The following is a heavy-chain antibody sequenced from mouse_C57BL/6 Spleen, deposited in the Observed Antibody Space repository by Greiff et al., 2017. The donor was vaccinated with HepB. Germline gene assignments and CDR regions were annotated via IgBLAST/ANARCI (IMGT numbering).Heavy chain of an antibody. CDR2: IYPGGGYT. Sequence: QVQLQQSGAELVRPGTSVKMSCKASGYTFTNYWIGWAKQRPGHGLEWIGDIYPGGGYTNYNEKFKGKATLTADKSSSTAYMQISSLTSEDSAIYYCARRGDYSFDYWGQGTTLTVSS. CDR1: GYTFTNYW. V-gene: IGHV1-63*01. J-gene: IGHJ2*01. D-gene: IGHD1-1*01. CDR3: ARRGDYSFDY.